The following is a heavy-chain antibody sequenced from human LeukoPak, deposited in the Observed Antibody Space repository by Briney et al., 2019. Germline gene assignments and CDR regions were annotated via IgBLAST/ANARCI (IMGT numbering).Heavy chain of an antibody. Sequence: GSSVKVSCKASGGTFSSYAISWVRQAPGQGLEWMGRIIPIFGTANYAQKFQGRVTFTTDESTSTAYMELSSLRSEDTAVYYCAGFYGSGSYYNGGYNWFDPWGQGTLVTVSS. CDR2: IIPIFGTA. V-gene: IGHV1-69*05. CDR3: AGFYGSGSYYNGGYNWFDP. J-gene: IGHJ5*02. D-gene: IGHD3-10*01. CDR1: GGTFSSYA.